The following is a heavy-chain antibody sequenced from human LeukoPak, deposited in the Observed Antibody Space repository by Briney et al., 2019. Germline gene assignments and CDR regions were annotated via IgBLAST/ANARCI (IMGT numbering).Heavy chain of an antibody. CDR1: GGSFSRNA. CDR2: FIPMVGVA. D-gene: IGHD2-2*02. J-gene: IGHJ6*02. V-gene: IGHV1-69*04. Sequence: SVKVSCKASGGSFSRNAISWVRQAPGQGLEWMGRFIPMVGVATYAQKFQGRVTITEDRSTSTAYMELSSLTSEDTAVYYCARIQAVGVPVAIDAYYSYGMDVWGQGTAVSVSS. CDR3: ARIQAVGVPVAIDAYYSYGMDV.